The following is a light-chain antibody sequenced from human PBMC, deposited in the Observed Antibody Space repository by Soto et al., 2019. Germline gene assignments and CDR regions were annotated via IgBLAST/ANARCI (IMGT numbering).Light chain of an antibody. CDR3: QAWDSSGV. CDR2: QDS. V-gene: IGLV3-1*01. Sequence: SYELTQPPSVSVSPGQTASITCSGDKLGDKYACWYQQKPGQSPVLVIYQDSKRPSGIPERFPGSNSGNTATLTISGTQAMDEADYYCQAWDSSGVFGGGTQLNVL. J-gene: IGLJ2*01. CDR1: KLGDKY.